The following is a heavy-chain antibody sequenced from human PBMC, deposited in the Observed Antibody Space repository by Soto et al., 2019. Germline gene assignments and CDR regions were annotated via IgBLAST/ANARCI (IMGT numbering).Heavy chain of an antibody. V-gene: IGHV1-18*01. D-gene: IGHD6-6*01. J-gene: IGHJ4*02. CDR3: ARGRSSPSH. CDR1: GYTFTNYD. CDR2: ISAYNGNT. Sequence: ASVKVSCKTSGYTFTNYDISWVRQAPGQGLEWMGWISAYNGNTEYAQNFQDRVTMTTDTSTSTAYMELRSLTPDDTALYYCARGRSSPSHWGQGTLVTVPS.